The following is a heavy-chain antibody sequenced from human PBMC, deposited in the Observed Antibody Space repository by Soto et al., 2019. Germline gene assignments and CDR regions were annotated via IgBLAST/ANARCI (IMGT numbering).Heavy chain of an antibody. Sequence: PGGSLRLSCAASGFTFSSYAMHWVRQAPGKGLEWVAVISYDGSNKYYADSVKGRFTISRDNSKNTLYLQMNSLTAEDTAVYYCAKDSGYQLDYWGQGTLVTVSS. V-gene: IGHV3-30-3*01. CDR3: AKDSGYQLDY. J-gene: IGHJ4*02. CDR1: GFTFSSYA. CDR2: ISYDGSNK. D-gene: IGHD2-2*01.